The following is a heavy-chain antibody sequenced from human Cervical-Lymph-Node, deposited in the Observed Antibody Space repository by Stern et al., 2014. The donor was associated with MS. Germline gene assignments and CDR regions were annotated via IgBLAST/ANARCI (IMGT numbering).Heavy chain of an antibody. J-gene: IGHJ6*02. Sequence: QVQLQESGPGLVKPSQTLSLTCTVSGGSISSDNYYWTWIRQHPGKGLEWIGHIYYSGTTYYNPSLKSRVSITVDTSRNLFSLRLSSVTAADTAVYYCARDHFTTSLDVWGQGTTVTVS. CDR3: ARDHFTTSLDV. CDR2: IYYSGTT. V-gene: IGHV4-31*03. D-gene: IGHD3-22*01. CDR1: GGSISSDNYY.